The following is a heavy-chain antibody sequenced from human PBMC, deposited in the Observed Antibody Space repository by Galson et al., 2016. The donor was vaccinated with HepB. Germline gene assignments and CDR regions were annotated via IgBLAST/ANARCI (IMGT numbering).Heavy chain of an antibody. CDR1: GFTFSSYW. Sequence: LRLSCAVSGFTFSSYWMHWVRQAPGKGLVWVSRISPDGRSTSYADSVKGRFTISRDNAKNTLYLQMNSLRAEDTAVYYCARVDLYNKPTGYWGQGTLVTVSS. V-gene: IGHV3-74*01. CDR2: ISPDGRST. D-gene: IGHD1-1*01. CDR3: ARVDLYNKPTGY. J-gene: IGHJ4*02.